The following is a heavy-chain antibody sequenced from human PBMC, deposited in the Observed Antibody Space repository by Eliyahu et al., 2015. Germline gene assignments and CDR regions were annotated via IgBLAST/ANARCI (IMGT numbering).Heavy chain of an antibody. V-gene: IGHV3-23*04. J-gene: IGHJ4*02. CDR1: GFXXNKNA. CDR3: AKNRGNYYDLPLDD. Sequence: EVQLVESGGDLVQPGGSLRLSCAVSGFXXNKNALXWVRQAPGKGLEWVSAMSGSRGTTYYADSVKGRFTISRDNSKNALYLQMNSLRAEDTAVYYCAKNRGNYYDLPLDDWGQGTLVTVSS. D-gene: IGHD3-22*01. CDR2: MSGSRGTT.